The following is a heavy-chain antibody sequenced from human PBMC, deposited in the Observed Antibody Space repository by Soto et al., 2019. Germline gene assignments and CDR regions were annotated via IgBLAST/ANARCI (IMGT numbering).Heavy chain of an antibody. J-gene: IGHJ4*02. Sequence: QITLRESGPTLVQPTQTLTLTCTLSGVSLSTSGEGVGWIRQPPGKALEWLALIYWDDDKRFSPSLKSRLAITRDISKNQVVMTMTDMAPEDTAIYYCAHRQRTVVVGAPSVLWGQGSQVTVSS. CDR1: GVSLSTSGEG. CDR3: AHRQRTVVVGAPSVL. D-gene: IGHD2-15*01. CDR2: IYWDDDK. V-gene: IGHV2-5*02.